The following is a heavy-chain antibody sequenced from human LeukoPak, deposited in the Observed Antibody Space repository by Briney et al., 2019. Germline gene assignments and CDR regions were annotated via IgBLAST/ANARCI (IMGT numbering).Heavy chain of an antibody. V-gene: IGHV6-1*01. J-gene: IGHJ2*01. D-gene: IGHD2-2*01. CDR3: ARGYCTTAGCYHFDY. Sequence: SQTLSLTCAISGDSVSSSSATWNWIRLSPSRGLEWLGGTYYRSKWYYDYAVSLKSRITVNPDTSKNQFSLQLSSVTPEDTAVYYCARGYCTTAGCYHFDYWGRGTLVTVSS. CDR1: GDSVSSSSAT. CDR2: TYYRSKWYY.